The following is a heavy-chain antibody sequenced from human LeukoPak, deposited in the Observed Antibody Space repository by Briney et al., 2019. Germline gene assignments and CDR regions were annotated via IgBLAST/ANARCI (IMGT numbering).Heavy chain of an antibody. D-gene: IGHD4-11*01. CDR3: ATYSILNAREFRY. CDR2: VQHIGGET. V-gene: IGHV3-7*01. J-gene: IGHJ1*01. Sequence: GGSLRLSCAASGFTFSSYAMHWVRRAPGKGLEWVANVQHIGGETYYVDSVKGRFTISRDNAKNSVYLQMNSLGADDTAVYYCATYSILNAREFRYWGQGTLVTVSS. CDR1: GFTFSSYA.